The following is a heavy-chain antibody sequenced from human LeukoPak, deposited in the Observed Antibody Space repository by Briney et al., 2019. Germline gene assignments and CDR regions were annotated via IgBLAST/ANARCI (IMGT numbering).Heavy chain of an antibody. CDR3: AREAMYSYGNNFDY. CDR1: GGSISSGDYY. V-gene: IGHV4-61*08. Sequence: SQTLSLTCTVSGGSISSGDYYWSWIRQPPGKGLEWIGYIYYSGSTNYNPSLKSRVTISVDTSKNQFSLKLSSVTAADTAVYHCAREAMYSYGNNFDYWGQGTLVTVSS. CDR2: IYYSGST. J-gene: IGHJ4*02. D-gene: IGHD5-18*01.